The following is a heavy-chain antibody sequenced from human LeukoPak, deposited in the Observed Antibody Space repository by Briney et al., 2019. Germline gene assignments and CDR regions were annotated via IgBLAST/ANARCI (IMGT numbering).Heavy chain of an antibody. CDR2: IRQDGSDK. CDR1: GFTFSSYW. CDR3: ARGDRGRYVGWYFDL. V-gene: IGHV3-7*01. J-gene: IGHJ2*01. Sequence: GGSLRLSCAASGFTFSSYWINWGRQAPGKGLEWVANIRQDGSDKYYVDSVEGRFTISRDNGKNSLYLQLNSLRAEDTAVYYCARGDRGRYVGWYFDLWGRGTLVTVSS. D-gene: IGHD6-19*01.